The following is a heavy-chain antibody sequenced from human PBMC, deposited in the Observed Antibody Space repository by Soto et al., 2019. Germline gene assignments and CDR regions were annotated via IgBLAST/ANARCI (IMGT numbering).Heavy chain of an antibody. V-gene: IGHV3-33*01. CDR3: ARDGQSPAPYAFDM. J-gene: IGHJ3*02. CDR1: GFSFSSHA. Sequence: QVQLVESGGGVVQPGMSLRLSCATSGFSFSSHAIHWVRQAPGKGLEWVAQIWSDGSNRYYADSMRGRFTISRDFSNNMAFLQMDSLRAEDTAVYYRARDGQSPAPYAFDMWGQGTLVIVSS. CDR2: IWSDGSNR.